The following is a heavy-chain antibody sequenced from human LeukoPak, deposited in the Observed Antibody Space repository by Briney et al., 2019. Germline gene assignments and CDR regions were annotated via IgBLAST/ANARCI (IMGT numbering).Heavy chain of an antibody. Sequence: GGSLRLSCAVSGFTLSNYSMNWVRQAPGKGLEWISYISGSGFTIHYADSVKGRFTISRDNAKNSLYLQMNSLRAEDTAVYYCARDFQSGYFDYWGQGTLVTVSS. CDR2: ISGSGFTI. V-gene: IGHV3-48*01. CDR1: GFTLSNYS. D-gene: IGHD3-10*01. CDR3: ARDFQSGYFDY. J-gene: IGHJ4*02.